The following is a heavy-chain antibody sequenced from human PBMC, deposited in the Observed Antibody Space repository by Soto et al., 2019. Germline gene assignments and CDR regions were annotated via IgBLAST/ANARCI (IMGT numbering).Heavy chain of an antibody. V-gene: IGHV3-13*01. CDR1: GFTVSSYD. D-gene: IGHD6-13*01. J-gene: IGHJ6*02. CDR2: IGTAGDT. Sequence: PGGCMRISCAASGFTVSSYDMHWARKATGKGLEWVSAIGTAGDTYYPGSVKGRFTISRENAKNSLYLQMNSLRAEDTAVYYCARGPIAAAYYYYGMDVWGQGTTVTVSS. CDR3: ARGPIAAAYYYYGMDV.